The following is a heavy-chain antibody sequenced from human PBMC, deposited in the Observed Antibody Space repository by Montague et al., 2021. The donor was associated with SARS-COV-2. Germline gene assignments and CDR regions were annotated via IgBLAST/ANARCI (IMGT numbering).Heavy chain of an antibody. J-gene: IGHJ4*02. CDR3: ARGPKMYGELADY. Sequence: SETLSLTSTVSGGSVRSSNDCWGWIRQPPGKGLEWIANFYYSGNTYYNPSLKSRVTISVDTSNSQFSLKLSSVTAADTAVYYCARGPKMYGELADYWGQGTLVTVSS. CDR1: GGSVRSSNDC. D-gene: IGHD4-17*01. V-gene: IGHV4-39*01. CDR2: FYYSGNT.